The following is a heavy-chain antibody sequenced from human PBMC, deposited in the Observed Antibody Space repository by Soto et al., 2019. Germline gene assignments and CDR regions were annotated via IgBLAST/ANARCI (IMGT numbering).Heavy chain of an antibody. D-gene: IGHD3-10*01. V-gene: IGHV3-30*18. J-gene: IGHJ4*02. CDR3: AKPKDTQEDDGSESYPPPCD. CDR1: GFTLSSYG. Sequence: GGTLSLSWAASGFTLSSYGMHWVRQAPGKGLEGVAVISYDGSNKYYADSVKGRFTISRDNSKNTMYLQMNSLRAEDTAVYYCAKPKDTQEDDGSESYPPPCDWGQLSLVAV. CDR2: ISYDGSNK.